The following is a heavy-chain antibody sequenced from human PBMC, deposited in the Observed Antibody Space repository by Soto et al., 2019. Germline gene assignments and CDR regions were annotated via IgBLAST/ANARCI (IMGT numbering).Heavy chain of an antibody. CDR2: IYPGDSET. CDR3: AKLRVPLPVTKISSLDL. J-gene: IGHJ4*02. CDR1: GYTFNSYW. V-gene: IGHV5-51*01. Sequence: GESLKISCKTSGYTFNSYWIAWVRQMPGKGLEFMGIIYPGDSETRYSPSFEGQVTISADESKTTAHLQWRSLKASDTAMYYCAKLRVPLPVTKISSLDLWGQGTLVTVSS. D-gene: IGHD4-17*01.